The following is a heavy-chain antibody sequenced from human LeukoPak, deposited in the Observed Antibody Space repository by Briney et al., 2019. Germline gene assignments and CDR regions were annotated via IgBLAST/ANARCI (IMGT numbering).Heavy chain of an antibody. Sequence: PGGSLRRSCAASGFTFSSYAMHWVRQAPGKGLEWVAVISYDGSNKYYADSVKGRFTISRDNSKNTLYLQMNSLRAEDTAVYYCARDFAPDIVVVPAGGFDYWGQGTLVTVSS. J-gene: IGHJ4*02. CDR2: ISYDGSNK. CDR3: ARDFAPDIVVVPAGGFDY. CDR1: GFTFSSYA. D-gene: IGHD2-2*01. V-gene: IGHV3-30*04.